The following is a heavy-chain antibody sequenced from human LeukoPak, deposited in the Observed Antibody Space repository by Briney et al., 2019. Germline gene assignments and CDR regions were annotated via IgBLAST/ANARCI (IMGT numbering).Heavy chain of an antibody. D-gene: IGHD2-2*01. V-gene: IGHV3-30-3*01. J-gene: IGHJ3*02. CDR2: ISYDGSNK. CDR1: GFTFSSYA. Sequence: GRSLRLSCAASGFTFSSYAMHWVRQAPGKGLEWVAVISYDGSNKYYADSVKGRFTISRDNSKNTLYLQMNSLRAEDTAVYYFARGSVVPAAKDAFDTGAKGQWSPSLQ. CDR3: ARGSVVPAAKDAFDT.